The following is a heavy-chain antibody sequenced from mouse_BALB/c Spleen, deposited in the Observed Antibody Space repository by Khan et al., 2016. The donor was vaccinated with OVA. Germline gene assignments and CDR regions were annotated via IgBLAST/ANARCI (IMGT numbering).Heavy chain of an antibody. CDR2: ISSGGDST. CDR3: ADHLTGSFVY. D-gene: IGHD4-1*01. J-gene: IGHJ3*01. CDR1: GFTFSSYS. Sequence: EVKLVESGGDLVKPGGSLKPSCAASGFTFSSYSMSWVRQTPDKRLEWVASISSGGDSTYYPDSVKGRFTISRDNAKNTLYLKMSDLKAEDTAMYYCADHLTGSFVYWGQGALVTVSA. V-gene: IGHV5-6*01.